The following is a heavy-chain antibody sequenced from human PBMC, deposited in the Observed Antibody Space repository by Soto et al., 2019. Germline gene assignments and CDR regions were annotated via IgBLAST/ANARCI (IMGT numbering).Heavy chain of an antibody. CDR3: ALEKYGSGRYYKGAFDI. Sequence: TSVKVSCKASGYTFTSYDINWVRQATGQGLEWMGWMNPNSGNTGYAQKFQGRVTITRNTSISTAYMELSSLRSEDTAVYYCALEKYGSGRYYKGAFDIWGQGTMVTVSS. V-gene: IGHV1-8*01. CDR1: GYTFTSYD. D-gene: IGHD3-10*01. J-gene: IGHJ3*02. CDR2: MNPNSGNT.